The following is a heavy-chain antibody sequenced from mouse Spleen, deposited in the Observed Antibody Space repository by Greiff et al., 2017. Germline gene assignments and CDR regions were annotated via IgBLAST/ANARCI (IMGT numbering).Heavy chain of an antibody. Sequence: VKLQESGPELVKPGASVKISCKASGYAFSNSWMNWVKQRPGKGLEWIGRIYPGDGDSNYNGKFKGKATLTADKSSSTAYMQLSSLTSEDSAVYFCARRENWDPFDYWGQGTTLTVSS. CDR3: ARRENWDPFDY. D-gene: IGHD4-1*01. CDR2: IYPGDGDS. CDR1: GYAFSNSW. V-gene: IGHV1-82*01. J-gene: IGHJ2*01.